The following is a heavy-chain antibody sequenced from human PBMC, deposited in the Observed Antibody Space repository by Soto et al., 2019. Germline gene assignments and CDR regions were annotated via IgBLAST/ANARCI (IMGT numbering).Heavy chain of an antibody. V-gene: IGHV4-59*01. J-gene: IGHJ5*02. D-gene: IGHD3-16*02. Sequence: SETLSLTCTVSGGSISSYYWSWIRQPPGKGLEWIGYIYYSGSTNYNPSLKSRVTISVDTSKNQFSLKLSSVTAADTAVYYCARSEPVSLRWFDPWGQGTLVTVSS. CDR2: IYYSGST. CDR3: ARSEPVSLRWFDP. CDR1: GGSISSYY.